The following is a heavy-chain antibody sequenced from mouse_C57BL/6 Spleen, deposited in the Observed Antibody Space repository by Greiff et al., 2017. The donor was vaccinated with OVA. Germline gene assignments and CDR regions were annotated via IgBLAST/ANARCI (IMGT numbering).Heavy chain of an antibody. J-gene: IGHJ1*03. CDR1: GYTFTSYW. D-gene: IGHD1-1*01. CDR2: IYPGSGST. Sequence: VQLQQPGAELVKPGASVKMSCKASGYTFTSYWITWVKQRPGQGLEWIGDIYPGSGSTNYNEKFKSKATLTVDKSSSTAYMQLSSLTSEDSAVYYGARDYYGSSYGYFGVWGTGTTVTVAS. CDR3: ARDYYGSSYGYFGV. V-gene: IGHV1-55*01.